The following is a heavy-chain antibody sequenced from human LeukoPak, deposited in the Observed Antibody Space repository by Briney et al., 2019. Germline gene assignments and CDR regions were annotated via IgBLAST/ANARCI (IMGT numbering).Heavy chain of an antibody. V-gene: IGHV4-39*07. CDR3: ARSYADYYDSSGSGMNDY. CDR1: GGSISSSSYY. D-gene: IGHD3-22*01. CDR2: IYYSGST. Sequence: TSETLSLTCTVSGGSISSSSYYWGWIRQPPGKGLEWIGSIYYSGSTYYNPSLKSRVTISVDTSKNQFSLKLSSVTAADTAVYYCARSYADYYDSSGSGMNDYWGQGTLVTVSS. J-gene: IGHJ4*02.